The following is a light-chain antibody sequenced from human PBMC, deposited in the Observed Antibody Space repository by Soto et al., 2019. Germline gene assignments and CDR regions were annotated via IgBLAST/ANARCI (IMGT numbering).Light chain of an antibody. J-gene: IGLJ2*01. CDR1: SSAANTYNY. V-gene: IGLV2-11*01. CDR3: CSYTDSHTWV. CDR2: DVS. Sequence: QSALTQPRSVSGSPGQSVTISCTGTSSAANTYNYVAWYQQHPGKAPKLIIYDVSKRPSGVPDRFSGSKSGNTASLTISGLQAEDEADYYCCSYTDSHTWVFGGGTKLTVL.